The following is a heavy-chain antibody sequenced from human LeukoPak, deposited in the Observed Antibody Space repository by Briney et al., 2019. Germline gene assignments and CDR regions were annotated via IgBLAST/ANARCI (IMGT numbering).Heavy chain of an antibody. Sequence: PGGSLRLSCAASGFTFSSYAMHWVRQAPGKGLEWVAVMSYDGSNKYYADSVKGRFTISRDNSKNTLYLQMNSLRAEDTAVYYCARDRPNGKAAVADSLDYWGQGTLVTVSS. CDR2: MSYDGSNK. D-gene: IGHD6-19*01. V-gene: IGHV3-30-3*01. CDR1: GFTFSSYA. CDR3: ARDRPNGKAAVADSLDY. J-gene: IGHJ4*02.